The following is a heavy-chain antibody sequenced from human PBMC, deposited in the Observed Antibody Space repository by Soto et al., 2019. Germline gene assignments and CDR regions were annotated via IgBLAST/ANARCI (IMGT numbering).Heavy chain of an antibody. CDR3: AREVTTGAFDI. CDR1: GYTFTSYY. CDR2: INPSGGST. Sequence: ASVKVSCKASGYTFTSYYMHWVRQAPGQGLEWMGIINPSGGSTSYAQKFQGRVTMTRDTSTSTVYMELSSLRPEDTAVYYCAREVTTGAFDIWGQGTMVTVSS. D-gene: IGHD4-17*01. J-gene: IGHJ3*02. V-gene: IGHV1-46*03.